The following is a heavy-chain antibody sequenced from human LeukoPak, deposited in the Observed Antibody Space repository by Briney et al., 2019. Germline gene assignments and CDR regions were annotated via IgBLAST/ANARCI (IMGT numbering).Heavy chain of an antibody. Sequence: GGSLRLSCAASGFTFSSYSMNWVRQAPGKGLEWVSYISSSSSTIYYADSVKGRFTISRDNAKNSLYLQMNSLRAEDTAVYYCARTLYGSGSYGFDYWGQGTLVTVSS. D-gene: IGHD3-10*01. CDR1: GFTFSSYS. CDR2: ISSSSSTI. CDR3: ARTLYGSGSYGFDY. J-gene: IGHJ4*02. V-gene: IGHV3-48*04.